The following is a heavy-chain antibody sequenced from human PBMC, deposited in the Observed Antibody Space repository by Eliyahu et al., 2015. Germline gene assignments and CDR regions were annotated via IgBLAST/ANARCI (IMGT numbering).Heavy chain of an antibody. V-gene: IGHV3-66*01. J-gene: IGHJ2*01. D-gene: IGHD3-16*01. CDR1: GFTVSTNY. Sequence: EVQLVESGGGLVQPGGSLRXSCAAXGFTVSTNYLPWVRQAPGKGLEWVSVIYSGGSTFYADSVKGRFTISRDSSKNTLYLQMNSLRDEDTAVYYCARGGVWYFDLWGRGTLVTVSS. CDR3: ARGGVWYFDL. CDR2: IYSGGST.